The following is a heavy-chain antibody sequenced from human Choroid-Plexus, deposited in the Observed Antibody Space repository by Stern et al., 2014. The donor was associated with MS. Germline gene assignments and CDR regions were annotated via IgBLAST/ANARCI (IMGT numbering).Heavy chain of an antibody. CDR1: GFTFSNFG. D-gene: IGHD2-15*01. J-gene: IGHJ4*02. CDR3: AKDRQWSTYFFDY. Sequence: VQLVESGGGVAQPGRPLILSCAASGFTFSNFGMHWVRQAPGKGLEWVALISYDGSDKYYADSVKGRFTIFRDNSKYTLYMHMNSLRAEDTAVYYCAKDRQWSTYFFDYWGQGSLVTVSS. CDR2: ISYDGSDK. V-gene: IGHV3-30*18.